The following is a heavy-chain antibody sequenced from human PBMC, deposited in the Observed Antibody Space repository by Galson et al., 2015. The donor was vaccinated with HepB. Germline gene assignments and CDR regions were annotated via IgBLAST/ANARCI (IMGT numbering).Heavy chain of an antibody. CDR1: GFTVSSNY. D-gene: IGHD3-10*01. Sequence: SLRLSCAASGFTVSSNYMSWVRQAPGKGLEWVSAIYGGGSTSYADSVKGRFTISRDNSKNTLDLQMNSLRVDDTAVYYCARLGGHYYDPWGQGILVTVSS. J-gene: IGHJ5*02. V-gene: IGHV3-66*02. CDR3: ARLGGHYYDP. CDR2: IYGGGST.